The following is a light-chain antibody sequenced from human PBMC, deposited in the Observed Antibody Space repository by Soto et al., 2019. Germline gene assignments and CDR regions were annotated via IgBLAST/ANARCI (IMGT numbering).Light chain of an antibody. J-gene: IGLJ1*01. CDR3: SSYTSSSTSLYV. CDR2: DVS. CDR1: SSDVGGYNY. V-gene: IGLV2-14*01. Sequence: QSVLTQPASVSGSPGQSITISCTGTSSDVGGYNYVSWYQQHPGKAPKLMIYDVSNRPPGVSNRFSGSKSGNTASLTISGLQAEDEADYYCSSYTSSSTSLYVFGTGTKLTVL.